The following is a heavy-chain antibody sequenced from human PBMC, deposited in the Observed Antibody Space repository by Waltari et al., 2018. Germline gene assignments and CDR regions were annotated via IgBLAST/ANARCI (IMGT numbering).Heavy chain of an antibody. D-gene: IGHD3-22*01. V-gene: IGHV1-69*12. J-gene: IGHJ4*02. CDR2: IIPLFGST. CDR3: ARSHYYDRRANYPSLGAFDS. CDR1: GDTFRRYA. Sequence: QVQLVQSGAEVKKPGSSVKVSCKVSGDTFRRYAISWVRQAPGQGLEWMGVIIPLFGSTNYAQKFQGRATMAADESTSTAYVELSSLKSEDTAVYFCARSHYYDRRANYPSLGAFDSWGQGTLVTVSS.